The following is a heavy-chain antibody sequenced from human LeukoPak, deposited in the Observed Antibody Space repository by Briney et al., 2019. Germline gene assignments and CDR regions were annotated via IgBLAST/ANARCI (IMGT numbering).Heavy chain of an antibody. D-gene: IGHD3-10*01. J-gene: IGHJ4*02. CDR3: ASLTMVRGVSAFGGSDY. Sequence: SETLSLTCTVSGGSISSSSYYWGWIRQPPGKGLEWIGSIYYSGSTYYNPSLKSRVTISVDTSKNQFSLKLSSVTAADTAVYYCASLTMVRGVSAFGGSDYWGQGTLVTVSS. V-gene: IGHV4-39*07. CDR1: GGSISSSSYY. CDR2: IYYSGST.